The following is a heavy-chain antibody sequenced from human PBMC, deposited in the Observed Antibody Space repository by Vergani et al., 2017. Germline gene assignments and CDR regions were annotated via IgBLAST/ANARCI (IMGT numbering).Heavy chain of an antibody. V-gene: IGHV3-30*03. Sequence: QVHLVESGGGVVQPGRSLRLSCVVSGFTSSYYGMHWVRQAPGKGREWVAVISYDGTQKYYADSVKGRFTISRDNSKSTLYLQMNSLRTEDTAVYYCATKRCGTPGCQIGYFREWVQGTLVTVSS. CDR3: ATKRCGTPGCQIGYFRE. CDR1: GFTSSYYG. CDR2: ISYDGTQK. D-gene: IGHD1-1*01. J-gene: IGHJ1*01.